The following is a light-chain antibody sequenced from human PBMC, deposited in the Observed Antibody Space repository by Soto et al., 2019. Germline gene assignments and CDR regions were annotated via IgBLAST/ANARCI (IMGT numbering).Light chain of an antibody. CDR3: QQSYSTPPIT. V-gene: IGKV1-39*01. Sequence: DIQMTQSPSSLSASVGDRVTITCRASQSISSYLNWYQQKPGKAPKLLIYAASSLQSGVPSRFSGSGSGTDFTLTISRLQPEDFATYYWQQSYSTPPITFGQGTRLEIK. J-gene: IGKJ5*01. CDR1: QSISSY. CDR2: AAS.